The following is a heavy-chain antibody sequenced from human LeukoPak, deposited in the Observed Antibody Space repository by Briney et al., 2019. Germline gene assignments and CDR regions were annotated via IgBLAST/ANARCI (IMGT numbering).Heavy chain of an antibody. CDR2: INPNSGGT. CDR3: ASFFGYSGYDLTYYYYGMDV. D-gene: IGHD5-12*01. Sequence: APVKVSCKASGYTFTGYYMHWVRQAPGQGLEWMGWINPNSGGTNYAQKFQGRVTMTRDTSISTAYMELSRLRSDDTAVYYCASFFGYSGYDLTYYYYGMDVWGQGTTVTVSS. J-gene: IGHJ6*02. CDR1: GYTFTGYY. V-gene: IGHV1-2*02.